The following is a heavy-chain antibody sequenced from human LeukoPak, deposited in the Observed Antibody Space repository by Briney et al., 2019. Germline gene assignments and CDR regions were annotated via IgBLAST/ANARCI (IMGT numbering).Heavy chain of an antibody. J-gene: IGHJ6*02. Sequence: PGRSLRLSCAASGFTFDDYAMHWVRQAPGKGLEWVSGISWNSGSIGYADSVKGRFTISRDNAKNSLYLQMNSLRAEDTALYYCAKDIGSGYERYYYGMDVWGQGTTVTVSS. V-gene: IGHV3-9*01. CDR2: ISWNSGSI. D-gene: IGHD5-12*01. CDR3: AKDIGSGYERYYYGMDV. CDR1: GFTFDDYA.